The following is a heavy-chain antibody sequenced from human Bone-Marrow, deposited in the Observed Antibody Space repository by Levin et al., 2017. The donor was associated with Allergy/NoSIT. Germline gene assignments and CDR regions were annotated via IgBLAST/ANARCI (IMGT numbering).Heavy chain of an antibody. D-gene: IGHD3-16*02. J-gene: IGHJ4*02. Sequence: GESLKISCAASGFTFSSYAMHWVRQAPGKGLEWVAVISYDGSNKYYADSVKGRFTISRDNSKNTLYLQMNSLRAEDTAVYYCASQAPDYVWGSYRYPDDYWGQGTLVTVSS. V-gene: IGHV3-30-3*01. CDR1: GFTFSSYA. CDR3: ASQAPDYVWGSYRYPDDY. CDR2: ISYDGSNK.